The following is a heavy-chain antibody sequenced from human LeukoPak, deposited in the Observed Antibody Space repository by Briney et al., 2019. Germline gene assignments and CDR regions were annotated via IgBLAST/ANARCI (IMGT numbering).Heavy chain of an antibody. V-gene: IGHV3-7*01. Sequence: GGSLRLSCAASGLTFSSYWMSWVRQAPGKGLEWVANIKQDGSEKYYVDSVKGRFTISRDNAKNSLYLQMNSLRAEDTAVYYCARVRGYGGFDYWGQGTLVTVSS. D-gene: IGHD4-23*01. CDR1: GLTFSSYW. CDR2: IKQDGSEK. CDR3: ARVRGYGGFDY. J-gene: IGHJ4*02.